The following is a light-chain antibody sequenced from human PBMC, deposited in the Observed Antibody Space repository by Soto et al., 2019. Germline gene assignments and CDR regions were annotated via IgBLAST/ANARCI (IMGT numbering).Light chain of an antibody. J-gene: IGLJ1*01. V-gene: IGLV2-11*01. CDR1: RSDVGGYNF. CDR3: CSYAGTYTHYV. CDR2: DVN. Sequence: QSALTQPRSVSGSPGQSVTISCTGTRSDVGGYNFVSWYQQHPGKAPKLMIYDVNKRPSGVPGRFSGSKSGNTASLTISGLQAEDEADYYCCSYAGTYTHYVFGTGTKVTVL.